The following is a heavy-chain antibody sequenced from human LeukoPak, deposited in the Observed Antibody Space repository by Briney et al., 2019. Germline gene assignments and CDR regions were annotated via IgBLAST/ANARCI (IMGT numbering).Heavy chain of an antibody. CDR1: GYTFTNYG. CDR3: ARDLGDDSSAPDFDY. V-gene: IGHV1-18*01. D-gene: IGHD3-22*01. J-gene: IGHJ4*02. Sequence: ASVKVSCKASGYTFTNYGISWVRQAPGQGPEWMGWISTYNGNTNYAQKLQGRVTMTTDTSTSTAYMELRSLRSDDTAVYYCARDLGDDSSAPDFDYWGQGTLVTVSS. CDR2: ISTYNGNT.